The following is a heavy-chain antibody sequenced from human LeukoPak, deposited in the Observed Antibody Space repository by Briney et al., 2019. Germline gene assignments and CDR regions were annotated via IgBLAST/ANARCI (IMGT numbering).Heavy chain of an antibody. CDR2: TSWNSGSI. CDR3: AKSPNPNYYYYYMDV. CDR1: GFTFDDYA. J-gene: IGHJ6*03. V-gene: IGHV3-9*03. Sequence: GRSLRLSCAASGFTFDDYAMHWVRQAPGKGLEWVSGTSWNSGSIGYADSVKGRFTISRDNAKNSLYLQMNSLRTEDMAVYYCAKSPNPNYYYYYMDVWGNGTTVTVSS.